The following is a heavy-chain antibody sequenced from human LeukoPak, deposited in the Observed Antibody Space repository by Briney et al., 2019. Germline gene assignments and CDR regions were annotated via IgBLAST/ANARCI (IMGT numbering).Heavy chain of an antibody. V-gene: IGHV4-31*03. CDR3: AGHHPRNTVDF. CDR1: GGSISSGGYS. CDR2: IYYSGST. Sequence: PSQTLSLTCTVSGGSISSGGYSWSWIGQHPGKGLEWIGYIYYSGSTYYNPSLKSRVTISVDTSKNQFSLKLSSVTAADTAVYYCAGHHPRNTVDFWGQGTLVTVSS. J-gene: IGHJ4*02. D-gene: IGHD2/OR15-2a*01.